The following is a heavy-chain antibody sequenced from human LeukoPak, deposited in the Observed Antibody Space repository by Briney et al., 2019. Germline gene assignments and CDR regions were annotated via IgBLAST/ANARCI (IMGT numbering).Heavy chain of an antibody. D-gene: IGHD3-22*01. V-gene: IGHV1-46*01. Sequence: ASVKVSCKASGYSFAISDINWVRQAPGQGLEWMGIINPSGGSTSYAQKFQGRVTMTRDTSTSTVYMELSSLRSEDTAVYYCAREAPHYYDSSGTGRLDYWGQGTLVTVSS. CDR2: INPSGGST. CDR3: AREAPHYYDSSGTGRLDY. J-gene: IGHJ4*02. CDR1: GYSFAISD.